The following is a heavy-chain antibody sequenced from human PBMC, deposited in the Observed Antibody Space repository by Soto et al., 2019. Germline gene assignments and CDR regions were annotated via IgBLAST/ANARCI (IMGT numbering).Heavy chain of an antibody. Sequence: PSETLSLTCAVYGGSFSGYYWSWIRQPPGKGLEWIGEINHSGSTNYNPSLKSRVTISVDTSKNQFSLKLSSVTAADTAVYYCAREGVGANNEYWGQGTLVNVSS. CDR2: INHSGST. D-gene: IGHD1-26*01. V-gene: IGHV4-34*01. J-gene: IGHJ4*02. CDR1: GGSFSGYY. CDR3: AREGVGANNEY.